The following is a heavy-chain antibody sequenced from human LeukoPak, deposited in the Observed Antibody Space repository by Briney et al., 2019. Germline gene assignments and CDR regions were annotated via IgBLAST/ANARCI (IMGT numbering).Heavy chain of an antibody. Sequence: PSETLSLTCTVSGGSISSYYWSWIRQPPGKGLEWIGYIYYSGSTNYNPSLKSRVTISVDTSKNQFSLKLSSVTAADTAVYYCARVTLWFGELFFDYWGQGTLVTVSS. CDR2: IYYSGST. V-gene: IGHV4-59*01. CDR3: ARVTLWFGELFFDY. D-gene: IGHD3-10*01. CDR1: GGSISSYY. J-gene: IGHJ4*02.